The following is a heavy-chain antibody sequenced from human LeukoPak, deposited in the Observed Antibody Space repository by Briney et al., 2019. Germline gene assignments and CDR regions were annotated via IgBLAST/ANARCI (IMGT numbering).Heavy chain of an antibody. J-gene: IGHJ4*02. CDR1: GFIFSVYT. V-gene: IGHV3-66*01. CDR3: ARGYSGSSQPFEY. CDR2: IHTGGST. Sequence: GGSLRLSCAASGFIFSVYTMNWVRQTPGKGLEWVSVIHTGGSTNYAGSVKDRFTISRDSSKNTLYLQMNSLRAEDTAVYYCARGYSGSSQPFEYWGQGTPVTVSS. D-gene: IGHD6-6*01.